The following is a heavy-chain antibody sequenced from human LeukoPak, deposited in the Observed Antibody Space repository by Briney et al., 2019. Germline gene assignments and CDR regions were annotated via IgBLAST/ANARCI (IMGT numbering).Heavy chain of an antibody. CDR2: IYYSGST. D-gene: IGHD3-10*01. V-gene: IGHV4-39*07. Sequence: PSETLSLTCTVSGGSISSSSYYWGWIRQPPGKGLEWIGSIYYSGSTYYNPSLKSRVTISVDTSKNQFSLKLSSVTAADTAVYYCAREGIILWFGELSGNWFDPGGQGTLVTVSS. J-gene: IGHJ5*02. CDR1: GGSISSSSYY. CDR3: AREGIILWFGELSGNWFDP.